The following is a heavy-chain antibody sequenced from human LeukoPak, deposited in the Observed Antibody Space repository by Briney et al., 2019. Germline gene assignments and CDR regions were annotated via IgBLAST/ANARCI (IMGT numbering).Heavy chain of an antibody. CDR2: ISKSGDST. CDR3: AKDLGVGATTYYFDY. Sequence: GGSLRLSCAASGFTFSSYAISWVRQAPGKGLEWVSAISKSGDSTYYADSVKGRFTISRDNSKNTIYLQMNSLRVEDTAVYYCAKDLGVGATTYYFDYWGQGTLVTVSS. V-gene: IGHV3-23*01. J-gene: IGHJ4*02. D-gene: IGHD1-26*01. CDR1: GFTFSSYA.